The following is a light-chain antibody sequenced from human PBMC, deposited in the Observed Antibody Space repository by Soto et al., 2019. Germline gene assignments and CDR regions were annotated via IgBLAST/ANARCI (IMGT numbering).Light chain of an antibody. CDR2: EVS. CDR1: SSDVGAYSY. Sequence: QSVLTQPPSASGSPGQSVTISCTGTSSDVGAYSYVSWNQQHPGKAPKLMIYEVSKRPSGVPDRFSGSKSGNTASLTVSGLQAEDEADYYCSSYAGSNNFVVFGGGTKLTVL. J-gene: IGLJ2*01. V-gene: IGLV2-8*01. CDR3: SSYAGSNNFVV.